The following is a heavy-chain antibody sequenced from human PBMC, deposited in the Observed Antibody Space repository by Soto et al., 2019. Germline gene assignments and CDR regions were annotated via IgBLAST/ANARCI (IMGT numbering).Heavy chain of an antibody. D-gene: IGHD3-3*01. V-gene: IGHV3-33*01. CDR1: GFTFSSYG. CDR3: ARVGYYDFWSGYSPAYYGMDV. J-gene: IGHJ6*02. CDR2: IWYDGSNK. Sequence: PGGSLRLSCAASGFTFSSYGMHWVRQAPGKGLEWVAVIWYDGSNKYYADSVKGRFTISRDNSKNTLYLQMNSLRAEDTAVYYCARVGYYDFWSGYSPAYYGMDVWGQGTTVTVYS.